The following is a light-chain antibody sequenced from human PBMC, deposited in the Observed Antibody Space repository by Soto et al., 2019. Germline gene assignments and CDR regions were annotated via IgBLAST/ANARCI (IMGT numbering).Light chain of an antibody. CDR1: SSDVGGYNY. V-gene: IGLV2-8*01. J-gene: IGLJ1*01. CDR2: EVN. CDR3: TSYAGGNNV. Sequence: QSALTQPPSASGSPGQSVTISCTGTSSDVGGYNYVSGYQQYPGKVPKLMVYEVNKRPSGVPDRFSGSKSGNTASLTVSGLQAEDEADYYCTSYAGGNNVFGTGIKLTVL.